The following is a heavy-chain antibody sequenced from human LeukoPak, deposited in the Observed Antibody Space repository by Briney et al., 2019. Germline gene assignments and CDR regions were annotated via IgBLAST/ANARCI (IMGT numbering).Heavy chain of an antibody. CDR3: AREAGPGILWFRELSRRRDAFDI. CDR2: MNPNSGNT. CDR1: GYTFTSYD. V-gene: IGHV1-8*01. J-gene: IGHJ3*02. Sequence: ASVKVSCKASGYTFTSYDINWVRQATGQGLEWMGWMNPNSGNTGYAQKFQGRVTMTRNTSISTAYMELSRLRSEDTAVYYCAREAGPGILWFRELSRRRDAFDIWGQGTMVTVSS. D-gene: IGHD3-10*01.